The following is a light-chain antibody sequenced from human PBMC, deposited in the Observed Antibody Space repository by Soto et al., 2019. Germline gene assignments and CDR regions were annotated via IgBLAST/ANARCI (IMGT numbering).Light chain of an antibody. Sequence: EIVMTQSPATLSVSPGDRVTLSCRASQSVNFNLAWYQQKPGQAPRLLMYGASSRATGIPARFSGSGSRTEFTLSISSLQSEDFAVYYCQQYENWPRIFGQGTKV. V-gene: IGKV3-15*01. CDR1: QSVNFN. J-gene: IGKJ1*01. CDR2: GAS. CDR3: QQYENWPRI.